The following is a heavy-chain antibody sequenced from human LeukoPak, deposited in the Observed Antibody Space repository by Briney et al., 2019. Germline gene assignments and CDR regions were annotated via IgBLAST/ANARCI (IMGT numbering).Heavy chain of an antibody. Sequence: PSQTLSLTCTVSGGSISSGGYYWSWIRQHPGKGLEWIGYIYYSGSTYYNPSLKSRVTISVDTSKNQFSPKLSSVTAADTAVYYCARADYAPYYFNYWGQGTLVTVSS. CDR2: IYYSGST. J-gene: IGHJ4*02. CDR3: ARADYAPYYFNY. CDR1: GGSISSGGYY. D-gene: IGHD2-2*01. V-gene: IGHV4-31*03.